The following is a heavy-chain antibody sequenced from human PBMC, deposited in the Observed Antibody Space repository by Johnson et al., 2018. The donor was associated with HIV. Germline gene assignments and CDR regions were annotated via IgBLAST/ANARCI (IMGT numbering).Heavy chain of an antibody. CDR1: GFTFSSYA. Sequence: VQLVESGGGVVQPGRSLRLSCAASGFTFSSYAMHWVRQAPGKGLEWVGRIKSKTDGGTTDYAAHVKGRFTIAREDSKNTLNLQMNSLKTEDTAVYYCAKGRLGVAFDIWGQGTMVTVSS. D-gene: IGHD3-16*01. CDR2: IKSKTDGGTT. CDR3: AKGRLGVAFDI. V-gene: IGHV3-15*01. J-gene: IGHJ3*02.